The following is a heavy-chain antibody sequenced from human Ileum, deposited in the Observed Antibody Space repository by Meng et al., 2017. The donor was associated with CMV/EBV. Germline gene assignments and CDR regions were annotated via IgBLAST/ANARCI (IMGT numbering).Heavy chain of an antibody. CDR2: INPSGGST. CDR3: ARDGHGYCSSTSCTQVWFDP. V-gene: IGHV1-46*01. CDR1: SYY. J-gene: IGHJ5*02. Sequence: SYYMHWVRQAPGQGLEWMGIINPSGGSTSYAQKFQGRVIMTRDTSTSTVYMELSSLRSEDTAVYYCARDGHGYCSSTSCTQVWFDPWGQGTLVTVSS. D-gene: IGHD2-2*03.